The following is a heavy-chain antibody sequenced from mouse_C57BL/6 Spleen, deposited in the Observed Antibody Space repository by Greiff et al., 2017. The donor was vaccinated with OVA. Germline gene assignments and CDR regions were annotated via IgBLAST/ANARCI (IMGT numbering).Heavy chain of an antibody. D-gene: IGHD2-4*01. CDR1: GFNIKDDY. Sequence: EVQLQQSGAELVRPGASVKLSCTASGFNIKDDYMHWVKQRPEQGLEWIGWIDPENGDTEYASKFQGKATITADTSSNTAYLQLSSLTSEDTAVYYCTTGDYGRYAMDYWGQGTSVTVSS. CDR3: TTGDYGRYAMDY. V-gene: IGHV14-4*01. CDR2: IDPENGDT. J-gene: IGHJ4*01.